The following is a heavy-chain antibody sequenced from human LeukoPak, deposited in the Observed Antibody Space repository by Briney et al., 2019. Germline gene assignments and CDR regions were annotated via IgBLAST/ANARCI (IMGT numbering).Heavy chain of an antibody. CDR2: IIATGGST. Sequence: GSLRLSCAASGFTFSSYGITWVRQAPGKGLEWVSTIIATGGSTYYADSVKGRFTISRDNSKDTLYLQMNSLRAEDTAVYYCAKGGYSSGWRNYFDYWGQGTLVTVSS. CDR3: AKGGYSSGWRNYFDY. D-gene: IGHD6-19*01. J-gene: IGHJ4*02. V-gene: IGHV3-23*01. CDR1: GFTFSSYG.